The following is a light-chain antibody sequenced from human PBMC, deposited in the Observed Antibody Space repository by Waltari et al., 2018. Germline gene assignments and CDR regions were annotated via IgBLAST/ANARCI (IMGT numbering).Light chain of an antibody. CDR3: MQSTHIPYT. CDR1: QSLLQTNGNTY. J-gene: IGKJ2*01. V-gene: IGKV2-29*02. CDR2: EVS. Sequence: VLTQTPLSLSVTPGQPASISCKSGQSLLQTNGNTYFYWYLQKPGQAPQLLTYEVSSRISCVPDTLSGSGSGTDFSRKISRVEAEDVGIYYCMQSTHIPYTCGQGTKLVIK.